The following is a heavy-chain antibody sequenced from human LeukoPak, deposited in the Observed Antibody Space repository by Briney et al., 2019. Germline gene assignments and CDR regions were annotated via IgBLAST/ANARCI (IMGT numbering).Heavy chain of an antibody. Sequence: PGGSLRLSCAASGFSVSSKYMSWVRQAPGKGLEWVSVIYSGGSTYYAGSVKGRFTISRDNSKNTLSLQLNSLRAEDTAVYFCVRHSTVTSLHYFDFWGQGTLVTVSS. J-gene: IGHJ4*02. D-gene: IGHD4-11*01. CDR3: VRHSTVTSLHYFDF. V-gene: IGHV3-53*01. CDR2: IYSGGST. CDR1: GFSVSSKY.